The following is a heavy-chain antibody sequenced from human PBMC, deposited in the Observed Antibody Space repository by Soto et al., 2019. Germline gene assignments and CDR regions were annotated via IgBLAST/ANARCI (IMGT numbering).Heavy chain of an antibody. D-gene: IGHD1-26*01. J-gene: IGHJ4*02. V-gene: IGHV3-30*18. CDR1: GLTFSTYG. Sequence: VQLVESGGGVVQPGRSLRLSCAASGLTFSTYGFHWVRQAPGKGLEWVAVISNDVRNIHYAESVKGRFTISRDNSKNRLYLQMNGLSPTDTVVYYCVKDGLGGRTRVFMPGPDGGRGPLVTLPS. CDR3: VKDGLGGRTRVFMPGPD. CDR2: ISNDVRNI.